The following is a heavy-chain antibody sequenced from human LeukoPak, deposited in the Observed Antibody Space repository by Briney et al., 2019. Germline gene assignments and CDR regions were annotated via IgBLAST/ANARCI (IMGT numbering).Heavy chain of an antibody. Sequence: GGSLRLSCAASGFTFSSYAMSWVRQAPGKGLEWVSAISGSGGSTYYADSVKGRFTISRDNSKNTLYLQMNSLRAEDTAVYYCAKASYDGSGYYLLFDYWGQGTLVTVSS. CDR1: GFTFSSYA. CDR2: ISGSGGST. V-gene: IGHV3-23*01. CDR3: AKASYDGSGYYLLFDY. D-gene: IGHD3-22*01. J-gene: IGHJ4*02.